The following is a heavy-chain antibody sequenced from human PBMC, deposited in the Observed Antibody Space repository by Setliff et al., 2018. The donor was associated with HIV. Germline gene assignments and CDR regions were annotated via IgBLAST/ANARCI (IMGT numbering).Heavy chain of an antibody. V-gene: IGHV4-39*01. J-gene: IGHJ5*02. Sequence: LSLTCTFSGGSISSGAYYWGWIRQPPGKGLEWIGSIYYSGRTYYNPSLKSRLTISVDTSKNHFSLTLNSVTAADTAVYYCARQKFVWGVVDHASPADLWGQGTLVTVSS. D-gene: IGHD3-3*01. CDR3: ARQKFVWGVVDHASPADL. CDR1: GGSISSGAYY. CDR2: IYYSGRT.